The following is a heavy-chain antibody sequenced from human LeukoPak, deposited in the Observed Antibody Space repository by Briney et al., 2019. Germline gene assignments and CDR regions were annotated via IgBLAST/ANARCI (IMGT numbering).Heavy chain of an antibody. D-gene: IGHD4-23*01. J-gene: IGHJ4*01. CDR1: GFTFSSYG. CDR3: ARDLLGRYTVVTPSVVY. CDR2: ISSSSSYI. Sequence: GGSLRLSCAASGFTFSSYGMNWVRQAPGKGLEWVSSISSSSSYIYYADSVKGRFTISRDNAKNSLYLQMNSLRAEATAFYYCARDLLGRYTVVTPSVVYWGHGTLVTVSS. V-gene: IGHV3-21*04.